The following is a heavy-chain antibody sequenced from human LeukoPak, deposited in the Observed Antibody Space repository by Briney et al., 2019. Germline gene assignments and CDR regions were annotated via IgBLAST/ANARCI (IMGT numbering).Heavy chain of an antibody. V-gene: IGHV3-30*18. CDR2: ISYDGSNK. D-gene: IGHD5-12*01. Sequence: GRSLRLSCAASGFTFSSYSMHWVRQAPGKGLEWVAVISYDGSNKYYADSVKGRFTISRDNSKNTLYLQMNSLRAEDTAVYYCAKDHDPYSGYDRTGDYWGQGTLVTVSS. J-gene: IGHJ4*02. CDR3: AKDHDPYSGYDRTGDY. CDR1: GFTFSSYS.